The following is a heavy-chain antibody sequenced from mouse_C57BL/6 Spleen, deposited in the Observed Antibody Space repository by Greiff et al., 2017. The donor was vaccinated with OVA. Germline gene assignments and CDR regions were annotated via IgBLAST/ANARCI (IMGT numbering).Heavy chain of an antibody. Sequence: EVQLQQSGPGLVKPSQSLSLTCSVTGYSITSGYYWNWIRQFPGNKLEWMGYISYDGSNNYNPSLKNRISITRDTSKNQFFLKLNSVTTEDTATYYCASDGTYYFDYWGQGTTLTVSS. D-gene: IGHD3-1*01. CDR2: ISYDGSN. J-gene: IGHJ2*01. CDR3: ASDGTYYFDY. CDR1: GYSITSGYY. V-gene: IGHV3-6*01.